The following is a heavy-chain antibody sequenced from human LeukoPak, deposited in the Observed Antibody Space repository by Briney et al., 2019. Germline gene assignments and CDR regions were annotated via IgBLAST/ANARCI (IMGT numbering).Heavy chain of an antibody. CDR2: INWNGGST. CDR1: GFTFDDYG. J-gene: IGHJ4*02. D-gene: IGHD3-22*01. V-gene: IGHV3-20*04. CDR3: ARVTLDYYDSSGYYPFAAFDY. Sequence: GSLSLSCAASGFTFDDYGMSWVRQAPGKGLEWVSGINWNGGSTGYADSVKGRFTISRDNAKNSLYLQMNSLRAEDTALYYCARVTLDYYDSSGYYPFAAFDYWGQGTLVTVSS.